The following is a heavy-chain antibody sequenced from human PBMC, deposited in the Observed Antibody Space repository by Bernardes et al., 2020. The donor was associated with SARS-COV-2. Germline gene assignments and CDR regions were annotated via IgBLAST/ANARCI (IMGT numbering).Heavy chain of an antibody. CDR1: GFTFSSYW. Sequence: GSLRLSCAASGFTFSSYWMSWVRQAPGKGLEWVANIKQDGSEKYYVDSVKGRFTISRDNAKNSLYLQMNSLRAEDTAVYYCAREVRKHIVVVVAAVLKRTYGMDVWGQGTTVTVSS. CDR3: AREVRKHIVVVVAAVLKRTYGMDV. V-gene: IGHV3-7*05. CDR2: IKQDGSEK. D-gene: IGHD2-15*01. J-gene: IGHJ6*02.